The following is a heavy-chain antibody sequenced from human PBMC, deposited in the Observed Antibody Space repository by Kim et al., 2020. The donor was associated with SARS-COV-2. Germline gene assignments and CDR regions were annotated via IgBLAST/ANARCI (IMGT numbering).Heavy chain of an antibody. CDR1: GYTFTSYY. CDR3: AREYDILTGYRLFYFDY. D-gene: IGHD3-9*01. J-gene: IGHJ4*02. CDR2: INPNSGGT. Sequence: ASVKVSCKASGYTFTSYYMHWVRQAPGQGLEWMGWINPNSGGTNYAQKFQGWVTMTRDTSISTAYMELSRLRSDDTAVYYCAREYDILTGYRLFYFDYWGQGTLVTVSS. V-gene: IGHV1-2*04.